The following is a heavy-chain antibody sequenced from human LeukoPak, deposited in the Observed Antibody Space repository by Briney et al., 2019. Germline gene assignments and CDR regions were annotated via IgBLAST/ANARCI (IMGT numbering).Heavy chain of an antibody. V-gene: IGHV1-2*02. D-gene: IGHD3-10*01. J-gene: IGHJ3*02. CDR2: IYPKNGDT. CDR1: GYTFTAYY. Sequence: ASVKVSCKASGYTFTAYYLHWVRQAPGQGLEWMGWIYPKNGDTNFAQKFQGRVTMTRDTSITTTYMELNRLRSDDTAVYYCARDERSGGAFDIWGQGTMVTVSS. CDR3: ARDERSGGAFDI.